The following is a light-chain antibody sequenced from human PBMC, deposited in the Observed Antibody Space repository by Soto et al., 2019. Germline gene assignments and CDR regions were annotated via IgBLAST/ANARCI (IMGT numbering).Light chain of an antibody. Sequence: EIVLTQSPATLSLSPGERATLSCRASQSVSSYLAWYQQKPGQAPRLLIYDASNSATGIAARFSGSGSATDFTLTIRILEREDFAVYYCQARSNWPPVTFGHGTRMDI. V-gene: IGKV3-11*01. CDR1: QSVSSY. CDR2: DAS. CDR3: QARSNWPPVT. J-gene: IGKJ5*01.